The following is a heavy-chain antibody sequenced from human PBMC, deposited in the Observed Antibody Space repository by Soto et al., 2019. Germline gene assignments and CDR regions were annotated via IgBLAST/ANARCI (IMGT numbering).Heavy chain of an antibody. D-gene: IGHD2-2*01. J-gene: IGHJ4*02. CDR2: IYYSGST. V-gene: IGHV4-59*12. Sequence: SETLSLTCSVSGGSITNYYWSWIRQPPGKGLEWIGYIYYSGSTNYNPSLKSRVTISVDTSKNQFSLKLSSVTAADTAVYYCARGPIVVVPAARYFDYWGQGTLVTVSS. CDR1: GGSITNYY. CDR3: ARGPIVVVPAARYFDY.